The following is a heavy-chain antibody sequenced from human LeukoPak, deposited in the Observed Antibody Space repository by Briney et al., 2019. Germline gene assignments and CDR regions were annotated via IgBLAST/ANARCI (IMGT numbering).Heavy chain of an antibody. V-gene: IGHV3-7*02. CDR3: ARQSYYYDSSGYYHDY. J-gene: IGHJ4*02. CDR1: GFTFSSYW. D-gene: IGHD3-22*01. Sequence: GGSLRLSCAASGFTFSSYWMSWVRQAPGKGLEWVANIKQDGSEKYYVDSVKGRFTISRDNARNTLYLQVSSLRAEDTSVYYCARQSYYYDSSGYYHDYWGQGTLVTVSS. CDR2: IKQDGSEK.